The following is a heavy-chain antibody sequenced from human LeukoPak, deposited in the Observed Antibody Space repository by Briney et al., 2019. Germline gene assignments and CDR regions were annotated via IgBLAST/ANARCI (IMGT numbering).Heavy chain of an antibody. CDR3: ARDSYYYDSSGPQA. Sequence: GGSLRLSCAASGFTFSDYYMSWIRHAPGKGLAWASYISSSSSYTNYADSVKGRFTISRDNAKNSLYLQMNSLRAEDTAVYYWARDSYYYDSSGPQAWGQGTLVTVSS. CDR2: ISSSSSYT. J-gene: IGHJ5*02. V-gene: IGHV3-11*06. CDR1: GFTFSDYY. D-gene: IGHD3-22*01.